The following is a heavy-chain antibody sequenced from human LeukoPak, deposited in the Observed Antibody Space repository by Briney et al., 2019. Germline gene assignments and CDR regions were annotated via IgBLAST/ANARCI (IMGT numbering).Heavy chain of an antibody. CDR1: GGSISSYY. J-gene: IGHJ3*02. D-gene: IGHD2-21*02. CDR2: IYYSGST. Sequence: SETLSLTCTVSGGSISSYYWSWIRQPPGKGLEWIGYIYYSGSTNYNPSLKSRVTISVDTSKNQFSLKLSSVTAADTAVYYCARLYCGGDCYLWAFDIWGQGTMVTVSS. V-gene: IGHV4-59*01. CDR3: ARLYCGGDCYLWAFDI.